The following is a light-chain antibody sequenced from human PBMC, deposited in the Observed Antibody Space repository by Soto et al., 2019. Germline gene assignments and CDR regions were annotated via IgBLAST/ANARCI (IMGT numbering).Light chain of an antibody. CDR2: LGS. Sequence: IVMTQSPLSLPVTPGEPASISCRSSQSLLHSNGYNYLDWYLQKPGQSPQLLIYLGSNQASGVPDRFSGSGSGTDFTLKISRVEAEDVGVYYCMQALQTPPFTFGPGTKVDIK. J-gene: IGKJ3*01. CDR3: MQALQTPPFT. CDR1: QSLLHSNGYNY. V-gene: IGKV2-28*01.